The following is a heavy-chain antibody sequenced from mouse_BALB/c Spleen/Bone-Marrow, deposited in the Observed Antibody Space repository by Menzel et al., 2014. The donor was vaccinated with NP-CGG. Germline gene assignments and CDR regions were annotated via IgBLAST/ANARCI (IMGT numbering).Heavy chain of an antibody. D-gene: IGHD2-1*01. CDR1: GFTFSTYA. J-gene: IGHJ1*01. Sequence: EVKVVDSGGGLVKPGGSLKLSCAASGFTFSTYAMSWVRQTPEKRLEWVATISRGGSYIYYPDSVKGRFTISRDNAKNTLYLQMSSLGSEDTAIYYCARRYGNYGNFDVWGAGTTVTVSS. V-gene: IGHV5-9-1*01. CDR3: ARRYGNYGNFDV. CDR2: ISRGGSYI.